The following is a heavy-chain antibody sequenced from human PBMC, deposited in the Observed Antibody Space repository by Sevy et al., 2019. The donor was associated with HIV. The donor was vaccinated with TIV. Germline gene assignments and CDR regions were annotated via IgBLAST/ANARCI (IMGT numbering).Heavy chain of an antibody. J-gene: IGHJ3*02. CDR1: GFTVSSKY. CDR3: VRDGGGIGGFDI. D-gene: IGHD3-16*01. CDR2: IYSDGST. V-gene: IGHV3-66*01. Sequence: GGSLRLSCAASGFTVSSKYMNWVRQAPGKGLEWVSAIYSDGSTYYADSVRGRFTISRDNSKNTLYLQMNSLRAEDTAVYYCVRDGGGIGGFDIWGQGTMVTVSS.